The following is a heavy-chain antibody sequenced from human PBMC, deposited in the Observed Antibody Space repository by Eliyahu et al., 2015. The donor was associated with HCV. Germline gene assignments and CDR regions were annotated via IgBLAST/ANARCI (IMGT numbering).Heavy chain of an antibody. CDR2: IYHNGGT. V-gene: IGHV4-38-2*02. Sequence: QVQLHESGPGLVKPSETLSLTCAVSGYSISSGHFWGWIRQPPGKGLEWIGSIYHNGGTYYNPSLKSRVTISEDTSKNQFSLKLSSVTAADTAVYYCVRDGYFDYWGQGTLVTVSS. CDR1: GYSISSGHF. J-gene: IGHJ4*02. CDR3: VRDGYFDY.